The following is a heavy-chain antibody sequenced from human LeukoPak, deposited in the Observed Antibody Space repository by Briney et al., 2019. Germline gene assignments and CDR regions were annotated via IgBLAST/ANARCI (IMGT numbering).Heavy chain of an antibody. Sequence: PSETLSLTCTVSGGSINSRDDFWSWIRQYPGQGLEWIGYISFSGTTYYRPSLESRLTISLDTSKNQFSLKLTSMTAADTAVYYCARHSGFERDWSQGTLVTVSS. CDR1: GGSINSRDDF. D-gene: IGHD5-12*01. CDR2: ISFSGTT. CDR3: ARHSGFERD. J-gene: IGHJ1*01. V-gene: IGHV4-31*03.